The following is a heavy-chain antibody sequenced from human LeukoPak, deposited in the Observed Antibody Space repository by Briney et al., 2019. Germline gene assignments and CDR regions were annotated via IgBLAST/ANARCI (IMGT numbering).Heavy chain of an antibody. V-gene: IGHV3-64*01. D-gene: IGHD1-26*01. Sequence: PGGSLRLSCAASGFTFSSYAMHWVRQAPGKGLEYVSAISSNGGSTYYANSVKGRFTISRDNAKNSLYLQMNSLRAEDTAVYYCARWQLGSVSLYSGSWEGYWGQGTLVTVSS. CDR2: ISSNGGST. CDR3: ARWQLGSVSLYSGSWEGY. CDR1: GFTFSSYA. J-gene: IGHJ4*02.